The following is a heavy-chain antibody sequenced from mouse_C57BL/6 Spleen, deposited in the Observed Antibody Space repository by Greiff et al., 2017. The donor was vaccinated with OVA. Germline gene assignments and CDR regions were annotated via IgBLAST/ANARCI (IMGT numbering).Heavy chain of an antibody. CDR1: GYTFTSYW. J-gene: IGHJ2*01. CDR3: ARWTGNYFDY. D-gene: IGHD4-1*01. CDR2: IYPSDSET. Sequence: QVQLQQPGAELVRPGSSVKLSCKASGYTFTSYWMDWVKQRPGQGLEWIGNIYPSDSETHYNQKFKDKATLTVDNSSSTAYMQLSSLTSEDSAFYYCARWTGNYFDYWGQGTTLTVSS. V-gene: IGHV1-61*01.